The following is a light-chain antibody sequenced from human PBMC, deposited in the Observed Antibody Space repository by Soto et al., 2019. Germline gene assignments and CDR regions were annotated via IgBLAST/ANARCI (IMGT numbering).Light chain of an antibody. J-gene: IGLJ2*01. Sequence: QSVLTQPPSVSAAPGQKVTISCSGSSSNIGNNYVSWYQQIPGTAPKLLIYDNDRRPSGIPDRFSGSKSGTSATLDITGLQTGDEADYYCGTWDSSLNIVLFGGGTKLTVL. CDR1: SSNIGNNY. CDR3: GTWDSSLNIVL. V-gene: IGLV1-51*01. CDR2: DND.